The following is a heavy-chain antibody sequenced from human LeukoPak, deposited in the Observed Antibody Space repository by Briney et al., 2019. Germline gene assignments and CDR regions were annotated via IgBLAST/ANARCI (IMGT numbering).Heavy chain of an antibody. CDR2: ISNNGRTI. J-gene: IGHJ5*02. Sequence: GGSLRLSCAASGFTFSNYTMHWIRQAPGKGLEWISYISNNGRTIHYADSVKGRFIISRDNTKKSLYLQMNSLRVEDTAVYYCARAAGWLDPWGRGTLVTVPS. CDR3: ARAAGWLDP. CDR1: GFTFSNYT. V-gene: IGHV3-48*03. D-gene: IGHD6-13*01.